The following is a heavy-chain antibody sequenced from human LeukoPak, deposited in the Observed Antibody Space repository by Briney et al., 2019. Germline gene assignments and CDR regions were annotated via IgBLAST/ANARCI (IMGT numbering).Heavy chain of an antibody. J-gene: IGHJ5*02. D-gene: IGHD6-13*01. V-gene: IGHV4-59*01. CDR1: GGSISSYY. CDR2: IYYSGST. CDR3: ARCAAADLGNWFDP. Sequence: KTSETLSLTCTVSGGSISSYYWSWIRQPPGKGLEWIGYIYYSGSTNYDPSLKSRVTISVDTSKNQFSLKLSSVTAADTAVYYCARCAAADLGNWFDPWGQGTLVTVSS.